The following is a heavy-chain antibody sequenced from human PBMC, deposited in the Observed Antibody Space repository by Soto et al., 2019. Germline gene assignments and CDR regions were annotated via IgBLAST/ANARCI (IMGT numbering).Heavy chain of an antibody. CDR2: IYWDDDE. D-gene: IGHD3-10*01. J-gene: IGHJ4*02. CDR3: AHTRRVSGRYSFDY. V-gene: IGHV2-5*02. CDR1: GFSLTTSEVG. Sequence: QITLKESGPTLVKPTQTLTLTCTFSGFSLTTSEVGVGWIRQPPGKALEWLALIYWDDDERYNPSLENRLSITKDTYTSQVVLSLTLIDPVDTATYFYAHTRRVSGRYSFDYWGQGTLVIVSS.